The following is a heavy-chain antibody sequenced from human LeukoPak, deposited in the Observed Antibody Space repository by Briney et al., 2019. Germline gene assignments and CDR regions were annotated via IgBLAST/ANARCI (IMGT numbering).Heavy chain of an antibody. V-gene: IGHV1-2*02. J-gene: IGHJ5*02. CDR2: INPNTGDT. CDR1: GSTFTFTGYY. CDR3: AREEFRYSLKNVGGS. D-gene: IGHD2-15*01. Sequence: ASVKVSCKASGSTFTFTGYYIHWVRQAPGQGLEYMGGINPNTGDTVSVPKFQGRVAMTRDTSISTLYMELSSLRSDDTAVYYCAREEFRYSLKNVGGSWGQGTLVTVSS.